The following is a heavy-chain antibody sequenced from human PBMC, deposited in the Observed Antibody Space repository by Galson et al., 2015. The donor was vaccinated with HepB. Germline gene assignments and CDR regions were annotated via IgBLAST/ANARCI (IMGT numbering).Heavy chain of an antibody. CDR3: ARHRGLGGSYGPAWRI. V-gene: IGHV5-10-1*01. CDR2: IDPSDSYT. J-gene: IGHJ4*02. D-gene: IGHD1-26*01. CDR1: GYSFTSYW. Sequence: QSGAEVKKPGESLKISCKGSGYSFTSYWISWVRQMPGKGLEWMGRIDPSDSYTNYSPSFQGHVTISADRSISTAYLQWSSLKASDTAMYYCARHRGLGGSYGPAWRIWGQGTLVTVSS.